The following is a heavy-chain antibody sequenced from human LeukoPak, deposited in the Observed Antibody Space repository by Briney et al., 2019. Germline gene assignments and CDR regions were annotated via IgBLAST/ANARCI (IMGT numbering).Heavy chain of an antibody. CDR1: GFTFSSYS. J-gene: IGHJ4*02. CDR3: VRDRGYCSGGTCYALWDY. Sequence: GGSLRLSCAASGFTFSSYSMNWVRQAPGKGLEWVSYISSSSSTIYYADSVKGRFTISRDNAKNSLYLQMNSLRAEDTAMYYCVRDRGYCSGGTCYALWDYWGQGTLVTVSS. V-gene: IGHV3-48*04. D-gene: IGHD2-15*01. CDR2: ISSSSSTI.